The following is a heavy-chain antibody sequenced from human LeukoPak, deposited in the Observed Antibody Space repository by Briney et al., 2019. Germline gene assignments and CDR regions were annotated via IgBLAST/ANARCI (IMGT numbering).Heavy chain of an antibody. CDR2: IIPIFGTA. D-gene: IGHD6-13*01. Sequence: SVKVSCKASGGTFSNYVIIWVRQAPGQGLEWMGRIIPIFGTADYAQKFQGRVTITTDESTSTAYMELSSLRSEDTAVYYCARGGGSSSDFDYWGQGTLVTVSS. CDR1: GGTFSNYV. V-gene: IGHV1-69*05. CDR3: ARGGGSSSDFDY. J-gene: IGHJ4*02.